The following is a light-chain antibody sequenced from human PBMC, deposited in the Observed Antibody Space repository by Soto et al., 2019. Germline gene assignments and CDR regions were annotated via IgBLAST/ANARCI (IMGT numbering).Light chain of an antibody. CDR3: ISYTGSSTSYV. J-gene: IGLJ1*01. CDR1: SSDVGGYSF. Sequence: QSALTQPPSASGSPGQSVTISCTGTSSDVGGYSFVSWYQQRPGKAPKLMIYDVTKRPSGVPDRFSASKSGNTASLTVSGLQAADEADYYCISYTGSSTSYVFGSGTKLTVL. V-gene: IGLV2-8*01. CDR2: DVT.